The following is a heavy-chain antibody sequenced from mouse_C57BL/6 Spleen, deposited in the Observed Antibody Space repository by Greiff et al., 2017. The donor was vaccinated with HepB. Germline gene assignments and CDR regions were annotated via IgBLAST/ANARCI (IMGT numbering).Heavy chain of an antibody. D-gene: IGHD1-1*01. CDR1: GYTFTSYW. J-gene: IGHJ3*01. CDR3: AIVVGSRAWCAY. V-gene: IGHV1-74*01. Sequence: VQLQQPGAELVKPGASVKVSCKASGYTFTSYWMHWVKQRPGQGLEWIGRIHPSDSDTNYNQKFKGKATLTVDKSSSTAYMQLSSLTSEDSAVYYCAIVVGSRAWCAYWGQGTLVTVSA. CDR2: IHPSDSDT.